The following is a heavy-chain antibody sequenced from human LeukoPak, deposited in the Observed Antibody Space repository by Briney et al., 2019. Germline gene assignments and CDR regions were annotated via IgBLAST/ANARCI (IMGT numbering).Heavy chain of an antibody. J-gene: IGHJ5*02. Sequence: GSSVKVSCKASGGTFSSYAISWVRQAPGQGLEWMGGIIPIFGTANYAQKFRGRVTITADKSTRTAYMELSSLRSEDTAVYYCAREPYSSSPNNWFDPWGQGTLVTVSS. CDR2: IIPIFGTA. D-gene: IGHD6-13*01. CDR3: AREPYSSSPNNWFDP. CDR1: GGTFSSYA. V-gene: IGHV1-69*06.